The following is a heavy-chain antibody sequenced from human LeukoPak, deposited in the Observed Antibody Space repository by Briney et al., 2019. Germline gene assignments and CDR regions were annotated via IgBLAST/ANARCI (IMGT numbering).Heavy chain of an antibody. D-gene: IGHD6-19*01. CDR3: AKDLYGSGWYNCFDP. CDR1: GFTLSTYG. J-gene: IGHJ5*02. Sequence: PGGSLRLSCVGSGFTLSTYGMHWVRQAPGKGLEWVAMISHDGNSKQYADLVKGRFTISRDNSKNTLYLQMNSLRAEDTAVYHCAKDLYGSGWYNCFDPWGQGALVTVSS. V-gene: IGHV3-30*18. CDR2: ISHDGNSK.